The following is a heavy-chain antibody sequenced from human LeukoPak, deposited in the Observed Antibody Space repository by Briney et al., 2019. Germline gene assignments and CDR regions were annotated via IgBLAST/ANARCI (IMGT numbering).Heavy chain of an antibody. V-gene: IGHV4-39*07. CDR2: IYYSGST. CDR3: ARGGYYGSGNDFRFDP. Sequence: SETLSLTCTVSGGSISSSNNYWGWIRQPPGKGLEWIGTIYYSGSTYYNPSLKSRVTISVDTSKNQFSLKLSSVTAADTAIYYCARGGYYGSGNDFRFDPWGQGTLVTVSS. CDR1: GGSISSSNNY. J-gene: IGHJ5*02. D-gene: IGHD3-10*01.